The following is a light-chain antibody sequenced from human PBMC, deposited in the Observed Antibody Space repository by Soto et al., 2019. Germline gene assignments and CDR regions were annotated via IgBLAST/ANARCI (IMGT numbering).Light chain of an antibody. CDR2: SND. V-gene: IGLV1-44*01. CDR1: SSNIGSNT. J-gene: IGLJ2*01. CDR3: AAWDDSLNGPV. Sequence: QSVLTQSPSASGTPGQRVTISCSGSSSNIGSNTVNWYQQLPGTAPKLLIYSNDRRPSGVPDRFSGSKSGTSASLAISGLQSEDEADYYCAAWDDSLNGPVFGGGNKLTVL.